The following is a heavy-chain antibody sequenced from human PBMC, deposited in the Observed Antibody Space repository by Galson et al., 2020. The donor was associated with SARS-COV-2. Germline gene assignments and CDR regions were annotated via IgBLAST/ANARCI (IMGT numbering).Heavy chain of an antibody. CDR2: ISYDGSNK. J-gene: IGHJ4*02. Sequence: GGSLRLSCAASGFTFSSYAMHWVRQAPGKGLEWVAVISYDGSNKYYADSVKGRFTISRDNSKNTLYLQMNSLRAEDTAVYYCAKDGSPGRSSGVWNYFDYWGQGTLVTVPS. V-gene: IGHV3-30*18. D-gene: IGHD2-8*02. CDR3: AKDGSPGRSSGVWNYFDY. CDR1: GFTFSSYA.